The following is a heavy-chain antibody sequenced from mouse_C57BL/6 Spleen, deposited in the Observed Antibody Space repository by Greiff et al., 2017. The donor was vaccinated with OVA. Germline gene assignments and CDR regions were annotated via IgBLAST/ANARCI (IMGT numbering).Heavy chain of an antibody. CDR2: IDPDTGGI. CDR3: TSLITTVVNWYFDV. J-gene: IGHJ1*03. Sequence: LQESGAELVRPGASVTLSCKASGYTFTDYEMHWVQQTPVHGLEWIGAIDPDTGGISYNQKFKGKAILTADKASSTAYLELRSLTSEDSTVYYGTSLITTVVNWYFDVWGTGTTVTVSS. D-gene: IGHD1-1*01. CDR1: GYTFTDYE. V-gene: IGHV1-15*01.